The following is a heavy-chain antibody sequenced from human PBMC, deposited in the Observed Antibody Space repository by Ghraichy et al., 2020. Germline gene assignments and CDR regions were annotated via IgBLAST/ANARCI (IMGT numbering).Heavy chain of an antibody. D-gene: IGHD4-17*01. Sequence: GESLNISCATSGFTFSNYAMTWVRQAPGKGLEWVSGIGGNGDNINYADSVKGRCTISRDNSKNMLYLQMRSLRAEDTVRYYCTVQFYYWGQGTLVTVSS. CDR3: TVQFYY. CDR1: GFTFSNYA. V-gene: IGHV3-23*01. J-gene: IGHJ4*02. CDR2: IGGNGDNI.